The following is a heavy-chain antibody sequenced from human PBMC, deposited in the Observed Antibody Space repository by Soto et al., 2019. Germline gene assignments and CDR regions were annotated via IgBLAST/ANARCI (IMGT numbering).Heavy chain of an antibody. CDR1: GFSFSSYW. Sequence: EGQLVESGGGLVQPGGSLRLSCAASGFSFSSYWLSWFRQAPGKGLEWVANIKEDGSEKYYMDSAKGRFTISRDNAKNSLYLQMNSLRAEDTAVYYCARDRPGGYFDYWGPGTLVTVSS. J-gene: IGHJ4*02. CDR2: IKEDGSEK. CDR3: ARDRPGGYFDY. D-gene: IGHD3-16*01. V-gene: IGHV3-7*01.